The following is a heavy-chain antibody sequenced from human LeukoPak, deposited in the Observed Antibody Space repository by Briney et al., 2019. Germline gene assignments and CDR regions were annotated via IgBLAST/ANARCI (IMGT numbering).Heavy chain of an antibody. D-gene: IGHD6-13*01. V-gene: IGHV4-59*11. Sequence: PSETLSLTCTVSGGSISSHHLTWIRQPPGQALEWIGYVHYSGSTKYNASLRSRGTISLDRAKNQFSLNLTSVTAADTAMYDCARLYIGGYSRSTNYNWFDPWGQGTLVTVSS. J-gene: IGHJ5*02. CDR1: GGSISSHH. CDR3: ARLYIGGYSRSTNYNWFDP. CDR2: VHYSGST.